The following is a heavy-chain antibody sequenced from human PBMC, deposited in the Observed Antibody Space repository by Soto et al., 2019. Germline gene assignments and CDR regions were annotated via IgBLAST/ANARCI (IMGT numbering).Heavy chain of an antibody. CDR2: ISRYGDFT. CDR3: AKDRYLDHDSRGYLFDN. CDR1: GFTFNIYA. D-gene: IGHD3-22*01. J-gene: IGHJ4*02. Sequence: EVQLLESGGDLIQPGGSLRLSCAASGFTFNIYAMAWVRQAPGKGLEWVSAISRYGDFTYYADSVEGRFTISRDNSKNTLYPQMNSLRAEDTALYYCAKDRYLDHDSRGYLFDNWGQGTLVTVPS. V-gene: IGHV3-23*01.